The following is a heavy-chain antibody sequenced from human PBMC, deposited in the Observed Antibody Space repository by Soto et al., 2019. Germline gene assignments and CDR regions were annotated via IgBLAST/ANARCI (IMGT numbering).Heavy chain of an antibody. CDR2: ISYDGSNK. D-gene: IGHD3-3*01. V-gene: IGHV3-30-3*01. Sequence: ESGGGAVQPGRSLRLSCAASGFTFSSYAMHWVRQAPGKGLEWVAVISYDGSNKYYADSVKGRFTISRDNSKNTLYLQMNSLRAEDTAVYYCARRRRITIFGVSGYYYYGMDVWGQGTTVTVSS. CDR3: ARRRRITIFGVSGYYYYGMDV. J-gene: IGHJ6*02. CDR1: GFTFSSYA.